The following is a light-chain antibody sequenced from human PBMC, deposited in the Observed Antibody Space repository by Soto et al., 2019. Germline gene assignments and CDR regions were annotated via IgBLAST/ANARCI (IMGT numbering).Light chain of an antibody. CDR3: QHFKSFPIT. V-gene: IGKV1-13*02. CDR1: QGISTL. J-gene: IGKJ5*01. CDR2: ESS. Sequence: AVPLTQTPSSRSASVWDRFTMTCLASQGISTLLAWYQQKPGKAPKVLIYESSLLQSGVPSRFSGSGSGTDFTLTISSLQPEDFATYYCQHFKSFPITFGQGTRLEIK.